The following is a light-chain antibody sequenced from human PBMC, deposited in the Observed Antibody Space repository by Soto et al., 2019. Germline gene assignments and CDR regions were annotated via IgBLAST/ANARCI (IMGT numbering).Light chain of an antibody. Sequence: DIQMTQSPSTLSASVGDRVTITRRAGQRISTWLAWYQHKPGEAPKLLIYDASALPRGVPSRFSGSGSGTKFTLTIASLQPDDFATYYCQQYETFSGTFGPGTKVDI. V-gene: IGKV1-5*01. CDR3: QQYETFSGT. CDR2: DAS. CDR1: QRISTW. J-gene: IGKJ1*01.